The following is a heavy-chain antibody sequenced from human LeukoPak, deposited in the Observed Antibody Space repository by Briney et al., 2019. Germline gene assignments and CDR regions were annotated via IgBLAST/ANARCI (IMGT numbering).Heavy chain of an antibody. CDR2: ISGSTGRI. Sequence: GGSLRLSCAASGLTFSSYAMSWVRQAPGKGLEWVSAISGSTGRIYYADSVKGRFTISRDNSKNTLYLQMSSLRAEDTAVYYCARSGLSRFGFWGQGTLVTVSS. J-gene: IGHJ4*02. CDR3: ARSGLSRFGF. CDR1: GLTFSSYA. D-gene: IGHD2/OR15-2a*01. V-gene: IGHV3-23*01.